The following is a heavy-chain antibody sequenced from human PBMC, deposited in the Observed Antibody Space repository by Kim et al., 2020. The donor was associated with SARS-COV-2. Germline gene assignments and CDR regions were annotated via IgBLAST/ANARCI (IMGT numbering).Heavy chain of an antibody. CDR2: IRAKHYAETT. Sequence: GGSLRLSCTTSGFTFGDYAMSWFRQAPGKGLEWVGFIRAKHYAETTEYAASVKARFIISRDNSRSVAYLQMNSLTSEDTGVYYCTFNRESSLGFHLYYGMDVWGQGTTVTVSS. CDR3: TFNRESSLGFHLYYGMDV. V-gene: IGHV3-49*03. D-gene: IGHD3-16*01. J-gene: IGHJ6*02. CDR1: GFTFGDYA.